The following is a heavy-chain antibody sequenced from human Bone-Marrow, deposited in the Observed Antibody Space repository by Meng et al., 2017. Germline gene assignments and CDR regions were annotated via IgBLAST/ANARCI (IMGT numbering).Heavy chain of an antibody. D-gene: IGHD3-10*01. V-gene: IGHV1-18*01. CDR2: ISTHYHNT. J-gene: IGHJ6*02. CDR1: DYTFNSYF. CDR3: ARDHETLVRRVTRQNYYAMDV. Sequence: ASVKVSCKASDYTFNSYFITWVRQAPGQGLEWMGWISTHYHNTNYAQKFQGRVTMTTDTSTSTINMELRGLRSDDTAVYYCARDHETLVRRVTRQNYYAMDVWGQATTVTVSS.